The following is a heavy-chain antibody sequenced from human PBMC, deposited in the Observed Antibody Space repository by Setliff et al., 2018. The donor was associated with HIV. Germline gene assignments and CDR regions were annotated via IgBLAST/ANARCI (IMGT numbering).Heavy chain of an antibody. J-gene: IGHJ4*02. CDR1: GGSFSSSSYS. V-gene: IGHV4-39*01. Sequence: ASETLSLTCTISGGSFSSSSYSWGWIRQPPGKGLEWIGTIYHSGSTYHNPSLKSRVTISVDTSKNQFSLKLSSVTAADTAVYYCARQMPIPGIAITPVDYWGQGALVTVSS. D-gene: IGHD5-12*01. CDR3: ARQMPIPGIAITPVDY. CDR2: IYHSGST.